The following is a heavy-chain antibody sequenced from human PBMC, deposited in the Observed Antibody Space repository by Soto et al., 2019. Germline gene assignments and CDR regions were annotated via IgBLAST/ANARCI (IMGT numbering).Heavy chain of an antibody. CDR2: ISHDGGVK. J-gene: IGHJ5*02. CDR3: AKDLYGAGWYNYFDP. Sequence: QVHLVESGGGVVQPGRSLRLSCAASGFTFSTTGMHWVRQAPGKGLEWVAMISHDGGVKHYTDSVKGRFTISRDTSNNTVHLQMNSLRPEDMAMYHCAKDLYGAGWYNYFDPWGQGTLVTVSS. V-gene: IGHV3-30*18. CDR1: GFTFSTTG. D-gene: IGHD6-19*01.